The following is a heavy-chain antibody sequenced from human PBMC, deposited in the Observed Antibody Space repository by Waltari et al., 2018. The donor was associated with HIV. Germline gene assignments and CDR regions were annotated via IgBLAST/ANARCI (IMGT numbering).Heavy chain of an antibody. J-gene: IGHJ4*02. CDR3: ASSPSSGTRNDY. CDR2: IYSGGST. D-gene: IGHD3-22*01. Sequence: EVQLVETGGGLIQPGGYLRLSCAASGFTVSSNYMSWVRQAPGKGLEWVSVIYSGGSTYYADSVKGRFTISRDNSKNTLYLQMNSLRAEDTAVYYCASSPSSGTRNDYWGQGTLVTVSS. V-gene: IGHV3-53*02. CDR1: GFTVSSNY.